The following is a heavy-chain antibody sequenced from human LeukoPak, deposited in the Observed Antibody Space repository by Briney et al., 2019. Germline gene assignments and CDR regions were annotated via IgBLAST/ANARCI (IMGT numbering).Heavy chain of an antibody. CDR1: GYSISSGYY. CDR3: VKSYYDSTGYSGWFDT. CDR2: IYHSGST. D-gene: IGHD3-22*01. Sequence: SETLSLTCTVSGYSISSGYYWGWIRQPPGKGLEWIGSIYHSGSTYYNPSLKSRVTISVDTSRNQVSLKLSSVTAADTAVYYCVKSYYDSTGYSGWFDTWGQGTLVTVSS. V-gene: IGHV4-38-2*02. J-gene: IGHJ5*02.